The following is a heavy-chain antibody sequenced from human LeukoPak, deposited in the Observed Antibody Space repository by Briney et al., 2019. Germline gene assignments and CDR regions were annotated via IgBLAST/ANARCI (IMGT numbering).Heavy chain of an antibody. CDR1: DFTVSDNY. J-gene: IGHJ4*02. CDR2: LYSGGNT. D-gene: IGHD3-16*01. CDR3: AGGRRDLDY. V-gene: IGHV3-66*01. Sequence: GGSLRHSCSASDFTVSDNYMTWVRQAPGKGLEWVCDLYSGGNTFYVDSVNGRFTISRDNTKNTLYLQMNSLRVEDTAVYYCAGGRRDLDYWGQGTLIVVSS.